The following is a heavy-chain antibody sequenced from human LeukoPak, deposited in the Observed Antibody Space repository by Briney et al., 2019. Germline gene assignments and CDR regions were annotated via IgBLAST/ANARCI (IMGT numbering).Heavy chain of an antibody. CDR1: GFTFSSYS. Sequence: PGGSLRLSCAASGFTFSSYSMNWVRQAPGKGLEWVSAISGSGGSTYYADSVKGRFTISRDNSKNTLYLQMNSLRAEDTAVYYCAKPGYSSSWSFDYWGQGTLVTVSS. J-gene: IGHJ4*02. D-gene: IGHD6-13*01. CDR3: AKPGYSSSWSFDY. CDR2: ISGSGGST. V-gene: IGHV3-23*01.